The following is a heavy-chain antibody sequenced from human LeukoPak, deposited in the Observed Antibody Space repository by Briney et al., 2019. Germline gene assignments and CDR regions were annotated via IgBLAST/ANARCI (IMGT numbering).Heavy chain of an antibody. J-gene: IGHJ4*02. V-gene: IGHV3-7*01. CDR2: IKEDGSEN. CDR3: ARQRYSDY. CDR1: GFTFSRYW. D-gene: IGHD1-1*01. Sequence: GGSLRLSCAASGFTFSRYWMTWVRQAPGKGLEWVANIKEDGSENSYVESVKGRFTISRDNAKNLLYLQLNSLRAEDTAVYFCARQRYSDYWGQGTLVTVSS.